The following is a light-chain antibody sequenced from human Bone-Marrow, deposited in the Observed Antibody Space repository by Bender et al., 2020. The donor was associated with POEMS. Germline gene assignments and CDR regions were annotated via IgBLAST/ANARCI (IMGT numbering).Light chain of an antibody. J-gene: IGLJ2*01. CDR2: RDI. CDR3: QLWDTSTAVV. V-gene: IGLV3-9*01. Sequence: SYELTQPLSMSVALGQTARIPCGGNDIGSRSVHWYQQRPGQAPVLVIYRDINRPSGIPEGFSGSNSGNTATLTITRAQAGDEADYYCQLWDTSTAVVFGGGTKLTVL. CDR1: DIGSRS.